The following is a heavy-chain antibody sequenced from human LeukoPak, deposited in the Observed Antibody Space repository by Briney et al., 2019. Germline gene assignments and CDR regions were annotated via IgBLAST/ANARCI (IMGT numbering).Heavy chain of an antibody. CDR2: FDPEDGET. Sequence: ASVKVSCKVSGYTLTELSMHWVRQAPGKGLEWMGGFDPEDGETIYAQKFQGRVTMTEGTSTDTAYMELSSLRSEDTAVYYCATAQHPGALTYYYYGMDVWGQGTTVTVS. CDR3: ATAQHPGALTYYYYGMDV. J-gene: IGHJ6*02. CDR1: GYTLTELS. V-gene: IGHV1-24*01.